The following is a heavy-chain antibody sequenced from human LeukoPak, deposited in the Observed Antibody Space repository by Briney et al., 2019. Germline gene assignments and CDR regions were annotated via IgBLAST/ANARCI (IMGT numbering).Heavy chain of an antibody. Sequence: GGSLRLSCAASGFTFSSFNMNWVRQAPGKGLEWVASIDTTSTYIFYADSVRGRFTISRDHARSSLSLQMNSLRAEDTAVYYCARGPGPFDYWGQGTLVTVSS. CDR2: IDTTSTYI. J-gene: IGHJ4*02. CDR3: ARGPGPFDY. V-gene: IGHV3-21*01. CDR1: GFTFSSFN.